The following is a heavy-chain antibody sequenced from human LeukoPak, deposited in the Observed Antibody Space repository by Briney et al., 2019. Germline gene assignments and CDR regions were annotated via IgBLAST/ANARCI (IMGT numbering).Heavy chain of an antibody. Sequence: SETLSLTCAVYGGSFSGYYWSWIRQPPGKGLEWIGEINHSGSTNYNPSLKSRVTISVDTSKNQFSLKLRSVTAADTAVYYCATADRLLFDYWGQGTLVTVSS. D-gene: IGHD2-21*02. CDR1: GGSFSGYY. CDR3: ATADRLLFDY. CDR2: INHSGST. J-gene: IGHJ4*02. V-gene: IGHV4-34*01.